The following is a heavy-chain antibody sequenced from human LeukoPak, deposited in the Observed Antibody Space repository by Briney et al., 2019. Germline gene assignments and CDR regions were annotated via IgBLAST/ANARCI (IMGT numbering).Heavy chain of an antibody. Sequence: SETLSLTCTVSGGSISSYYWSWIRQPPGKGLEWIGYIYNSGSTTYNPSLKSRVTISVDTSKNQFSLRLRSVTAADTAVYYCARDGLEGSILWGQGTLVTASS. V-gene: IGHV4-59*01. D-gene: IGHD5-24*01. CDR3: ARDGLEGSIL. J-gene: IGHJ4*02. CDR2: IYNSGST. CDR1: GGSISSYY.